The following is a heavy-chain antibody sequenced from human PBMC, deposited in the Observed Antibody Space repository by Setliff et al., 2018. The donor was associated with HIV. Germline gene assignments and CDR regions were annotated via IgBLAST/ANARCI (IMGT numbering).Heavy chain of an antibody. V-gene: IGHV1-8*02. CDR1: GYTFTNYD. D-gene: IGHD6-19*01. Sequence: ASVKVSCKPSGYTFTNYDINWVRKATGQGLEWMGWMTPNSGNTGYAQKFQGRVIMTRDTSITTAYMELGSLRSDDTAVYYCARGAWYTSGWYSSRYMDVWGKGTTVTVSS. J-gene: IGHJ6*03. CDR2: MTPNSGNT. CDR3: ARGAWYTSGWYSSRYMDV.